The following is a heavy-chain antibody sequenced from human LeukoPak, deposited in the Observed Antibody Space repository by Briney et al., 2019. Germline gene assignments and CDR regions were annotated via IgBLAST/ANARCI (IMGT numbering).Heavy chain of an antibody. CDR1: GGSISSNNW. J-gene: IGHJ4*02. Sequence: SETLSLTCAVSGGSISSNNWWIWVRQSPEKGLEWIGEIYHDGSTYYNPSLKSRVTISVDTSKNQFSLKLSSVTAADTAVYYCATNRELSLTLPPIWGQGTLVTVSS. D-gene: IGHD3-16*02. CDR3: ATNRELSLTLPPI. V-gene: IGHV4-4*02. CDR2: IYHDGST.